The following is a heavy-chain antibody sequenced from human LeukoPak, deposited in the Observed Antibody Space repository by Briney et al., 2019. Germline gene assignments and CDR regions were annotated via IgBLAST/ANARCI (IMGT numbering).Heavy chain of an antibody. D-gene: IGHD3-22*01. V-gene: IGHV3-23*01. CDR3: AAENGGRVVGDDPFDI. J-gene: IGHJ3*02. Sequence: GGSLRLSCAASGFTFSSYAMSWVRQAPGKGLEWVSAISGSGGSTYYADSVKGRFTISRDNSKNTLYLQMNSLRAEDTAVYYCAAENGGRVVGDDPFDIWGQGTMVTVSA. CDR2: ISGSGGST. CDR1: GFTFSSYA.